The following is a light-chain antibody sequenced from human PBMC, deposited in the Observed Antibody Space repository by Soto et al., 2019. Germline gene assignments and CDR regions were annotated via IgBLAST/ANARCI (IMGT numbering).Light chain of an antibody. J-gene: IGLJ1*01. Sequence: QSVLTQPASVSRSPGQSITISCTGTSSDVGGYNYVSWYQQHPGKAPKLMIYDVSNRPSGVSNRFSGSKSGNTASLTISGLQAEDEADYYCSAYTSRSTLYVFGTGTKVTVL. V-gene: IGLV2-14*01. CDR1: SSDVGGYNY. CDR2: DVS. CDR3: SAYTSRSTLYV.